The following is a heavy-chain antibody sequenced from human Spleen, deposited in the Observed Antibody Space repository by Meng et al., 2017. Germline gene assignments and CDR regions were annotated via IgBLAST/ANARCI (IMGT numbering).Heavy chain of an antibody. J-gene: IGHJ4*02. D-gene: IGHD6-13*01. CDR1: GDSISSGTYY. CDR3: ARTERAVAAAFNFDY. V-gene: IGHV4-39*07. CDR2: ISYSGST. Sequence: SETLSLTCTVSGDSISSGTYYWGWIRQPPGKGLEWIGSISYSGSTIYNPSLMGRVTISVDTSKNQFSLRLSSVTAADTAVYYCARTERAVAAAFNFDYWGQGARVTVSS.